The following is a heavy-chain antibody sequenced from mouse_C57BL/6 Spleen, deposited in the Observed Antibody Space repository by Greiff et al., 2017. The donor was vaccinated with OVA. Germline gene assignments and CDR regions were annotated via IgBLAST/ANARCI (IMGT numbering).Heavy chain of an antibody. V-gene: IGHV1-26*01. CDR3: ARRAYDYPYYFDY. Sequence: VQLQPSGPELVKPGASVKISCKASGYTFTDYYMNWVKQSPGKSLEWIGDINPNNGGTSYNQKFKGKATLTVDKSSSTAYMELRSLTSEDSAVYYCARRAYDYPYYFDYWGQGTTLTVSS. CDR1: GYTFTDYY. J-gene: IGHJ2*01. D-gene: IGHD2-4*01. CDR2: INPNNGGT.